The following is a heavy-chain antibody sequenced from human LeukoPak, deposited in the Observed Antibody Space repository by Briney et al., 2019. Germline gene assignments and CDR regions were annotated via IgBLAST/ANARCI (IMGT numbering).Heavy chain of an antibody. D-gene: IGHD5-12*01. Sequence: PSETLSLTCTVSGGSISSGDYYWRWLRQPPGMGLEWLGYIYYSGSTYYNPSLKSRVTISVDTYKNQFSLKLSSVTAADTAVYYCASGGWLRSQLDYWGQGTLVTVSS. V-gene: IGHV4-30-4*01. CDR3: ASGGWLRSQLDY. CDR2: IYYSGST. CDR1: GGSISSGDYY. J-gene: IGHJ4*02.